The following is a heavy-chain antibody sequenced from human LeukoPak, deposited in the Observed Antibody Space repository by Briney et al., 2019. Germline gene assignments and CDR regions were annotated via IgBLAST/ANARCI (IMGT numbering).Heavy chain of an antibody. CDR2: IYWDDDK. V-gene: IGHV2-5*02. D-gene: IGHD3-10*01. CDR1: GFSLSTSGVG. J-gene: IGHJ4*02. CDR3: AHRLESRRLRTHYFDY. Sequence: ESGPTLVNPTQTLTLTCNFSGFSLSTSGVGVGWIRQPPGKALKWLALIYWDDDKRYSPSLKSRLTITKDTSKNQVVLTMTNMDPVDTATYYCAHRLESRRLRTHYFDYWGQGSLVTVSS.